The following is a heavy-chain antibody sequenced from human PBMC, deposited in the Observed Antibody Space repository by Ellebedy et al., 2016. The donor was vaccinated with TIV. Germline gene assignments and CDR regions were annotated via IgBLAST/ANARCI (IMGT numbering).Heavy chain of an antibody. Sequence: GESLKISCAASGFTFSNYAMTWVRQAPGKGLQWISSISGSGGGTYYADSVKGRFTISRDNSKNMVYLQMNSLRVEDTDVYYCAKNRGSSENYYFDYWGQGTQGTVSS. V-gene: IGHV3-23*01. J-gene: IGHJ4*02. CDR3: AKNRGSSENYYFDY. CDR1: GFTFSNYA. CDR2: ISGSGGGT. D-gene: IGHD6-13*01.